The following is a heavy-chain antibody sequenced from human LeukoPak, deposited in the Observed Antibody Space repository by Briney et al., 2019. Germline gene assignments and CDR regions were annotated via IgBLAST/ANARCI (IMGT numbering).Heavy chain of an antibody. CDR1: GYSFTTNW. Sequence: GESLKISCKGPGYSFTTNWIGWVRQMPGKGLEWMGIIYPGDSDIRYSPSFQGQVTISADKSISTAYLQWSSLKASDTAMYYCARRREYSYDSSGYNNWFDPWGQGTLVTVSS. J-gene: IGHJ5*02. D-gene: IGHD3-22*01. CDR2: IYPGDSDI. CDR3: ARRREYSYDSSGYNNWFDP. V-gene: IGHV5-51*01.